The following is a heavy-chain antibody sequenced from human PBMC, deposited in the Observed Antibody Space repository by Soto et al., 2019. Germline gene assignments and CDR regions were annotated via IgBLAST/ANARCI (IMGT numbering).Heavy chain of an antibody. D-gene: IGHD3-22*01. CDR2: IIPIFGTA. Sequence: ASVKVSCKASGGTFSSYAISWVRQAPGQGLEWMGGIIPIFGTANYAQKFQGRVTITADESTSTAYMELSSLRSEDTAVYYCASLSGWYAGDSSGYQRAESYYYYGMDVWGQGTTVTVSS. V-gene: IGHV1-69*13. CDR1: GGTFSSYA. J-gene: IGHJ6*02. CDR3: ASLSGWYAGDSSGYQRAESYYYYGMDV.